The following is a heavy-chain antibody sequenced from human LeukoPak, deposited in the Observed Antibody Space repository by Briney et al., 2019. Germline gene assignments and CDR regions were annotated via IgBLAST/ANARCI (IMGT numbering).Heavy chain of an antibody. Sequence: SETLSLTCAVSGGSTSSSNWWSWVRQPPGKGLEWIGEFYHSGSTNYNPSLKSRVTISVDKPKNQFSLKLSSVTAADTAVYYCARGKDIVVVPAARPFDYWGQGTLVTVSS. CDR2: FYHSGST. V-gene: IGHV4-4*02. CDR3: ARGKDIVVVPAARPFDY. J-gene: IGHJ4*02. CDR1: GGSTSSSNW. D-gene: IGHD2-2*01.